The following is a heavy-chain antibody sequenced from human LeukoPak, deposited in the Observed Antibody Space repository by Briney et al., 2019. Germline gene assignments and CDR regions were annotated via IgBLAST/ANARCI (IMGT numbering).Heavy chain of an antibody. D-gene: IGHD1-1*01. V-gene: IGHV3-33*01. CDR1: GFTFSSYG. CDR3: ARDKATNYFDY. CDR2: IWYDGSNK. Sequence: GGSLRRSCAASGFTFSSYGMLWVRQAPGKGLEWGAVIWYDGSNKYYADSVKGRFTISRDNSKNTLYLQTNSPRAADTAVYSCARDKATNYFDYWGQGPLVPVSS. J-gene: IGHJ4*02.